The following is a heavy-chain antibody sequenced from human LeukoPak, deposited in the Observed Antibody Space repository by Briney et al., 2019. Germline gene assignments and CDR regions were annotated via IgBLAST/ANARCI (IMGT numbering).Heavy chain of an antibody. CDR1: GGSLSSYY. CDR2: IYYIGRT. Sequence: PETLSPACAVSGGSLSSYYRSWIRQPPGKGLEWVGYIYYIGRTNYNPSLKRRVTISVDTSKKQFSLKRSSLTPAATPMCYIGRGYYYGSGSGGWGQGALVTV. D-gene: IGHD3-10*01. J-gene: IGHJ4*02. V-gene: IGHV4-59*01. CDR3: GRGYYYGSGSGG.